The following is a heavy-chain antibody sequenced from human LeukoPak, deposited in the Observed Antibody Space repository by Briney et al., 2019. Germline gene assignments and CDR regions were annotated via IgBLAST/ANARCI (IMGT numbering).Heavy chain of an antibody. CDR1: GGSFSGYY. J-gene: IGHJ1*01. CDR2: INHSGST. CDR3: AGYNSSGLPFFQH. D-gene: IGHD3-22*01. Sequence: SETLSLTCAVYGGSFSGYYWSWIRQPPGKGPEWIGEINHSGSTNYNPSLKSRVTISVDTSKNQFSLKLSSVTAADTAVYYCAGYNSSGLPFFQHWGQGTLVTVSS. V-gene: IGHV4-34*01.